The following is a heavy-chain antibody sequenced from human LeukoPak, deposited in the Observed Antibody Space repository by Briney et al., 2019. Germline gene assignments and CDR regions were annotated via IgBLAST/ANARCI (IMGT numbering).Heavy chain of an antibody. J-gene: IGHJ4*02. CDR3: AKDQSRVGASDPFDY. Sequence: PGGSLRLSCAASGFTFSSCDMTWVRQAPGKGLEWVSIISGSGATTYYADSVKGRFTISRDNSNNTVYLQMNSLRAEDTAVYYCAKDQSRVGASDPFDYWGEGMQVGVSS. V-gene: IGHV3-23*01. CDR2: ISGSGATT. D-gene: IGHD1-26*01. CDR1: GFTFSSCD.